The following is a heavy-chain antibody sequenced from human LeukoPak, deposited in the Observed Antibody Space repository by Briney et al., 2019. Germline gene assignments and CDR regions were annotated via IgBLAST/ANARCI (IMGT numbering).Heavy chain of an antibody. J-gene: IGHJ4*02. V-gene: IGHV3-23*01. CDR3: AKESYYDGTGFYTG. Sequence: PGGSLTLSCAASGFSFSNYAMSWVRQAPGQGLEWVSRISGSGSIDYADSVKGRFTISRDNSKNTLYLQMNSLRAEDTAVYYCAKESYYDGTGFYTGWGQGNLVTVSS. CDR1: GFSFSNYA. D-gene: IGHD3-22*01. CDR2: ISGSGSI.